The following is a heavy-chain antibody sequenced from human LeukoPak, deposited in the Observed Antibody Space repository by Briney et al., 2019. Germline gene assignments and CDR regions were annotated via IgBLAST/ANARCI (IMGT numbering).Heavy chain of an antibody. CDR3: ARRNYGTTVRWFDP. V-gene: IGHV5-51*01. J-gene: IGHJ5*02. D-gene: IGHD4-17*01. CDR2: IYPGDSDT. Sequence: GESLKISCKGSEYTFTSYWIAWVRQVPGKGLEWMGFIYPGDSDTRYSPSSQGQVTISADKSISTAYLQWSSLEASDTAIYYCARRNYGTTVRWFDPWGQGTLVTVSS. CDR1: EYTFTSYW.